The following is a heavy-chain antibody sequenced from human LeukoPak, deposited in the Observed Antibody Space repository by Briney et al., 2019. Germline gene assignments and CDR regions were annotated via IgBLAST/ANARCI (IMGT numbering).Heavy chain of an antibody. V-gene: IGHV4-30-4*07. Sequence: SQTLSLTCAVSGGSISSGGYSWSWIRQPPGKGLEWIGYIYYSGSTNYNPSLKSRVTISVDTSKNQFSLKLSSVTAADTAVYYCARVNSVAAIVYFDYWGQGTLVTVSS. D-gene: IGHD2-15*01. CDR3: ARVNSVAAIVYFDY. CDR2: IYYSGST. CDR1: GGSISSGGYS. J-gene: IGHJ4*02.